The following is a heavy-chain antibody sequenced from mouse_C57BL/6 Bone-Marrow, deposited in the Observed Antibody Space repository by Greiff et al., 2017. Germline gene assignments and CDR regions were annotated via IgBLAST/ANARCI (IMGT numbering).Heavy chain of an antibody. J-gene: IGHJ2*01. V-gene: IGHV1-64*01. CDR2: IHPNSGST. CDR1: GYTFTSYW. Sequence: VQLQQPGAELVKPGASVKLSCKASGYTFTSYWMHWVKQRPGQGLEWIGMIHPNSGSTNSNEKFKSKATLTVDKSSSTAYMQLSSLTSEDSAVYYCARGLYYGSTGFDYWGQGTTLTVSS. D-gene: IGHD1-1*01. CDR3: ARGLYYGSTGFDY.